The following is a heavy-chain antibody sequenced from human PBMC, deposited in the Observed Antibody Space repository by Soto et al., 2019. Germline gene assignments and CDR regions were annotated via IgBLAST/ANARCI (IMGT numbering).Heavy chain of an antibody. V-gene: IGHV3-23*01. CDR1: GFTFSSYA. CDR2: ISKNGGTI. Sequence: EVQLLESGGGLGQPGGSLRLSCAASGFTFSSYAMSWVRQAPGKGLEWVSVISKNGGTIYYADSVKGRFTISRDNSKNTLYLQMNSLRAEDTAVYYCAKANGYATWYFDYWGQGTMVTVSS. D-gene: IGHD5-12*01. CDR3: AKANGYATWYFDY. J-gene: IGHJ4*02.